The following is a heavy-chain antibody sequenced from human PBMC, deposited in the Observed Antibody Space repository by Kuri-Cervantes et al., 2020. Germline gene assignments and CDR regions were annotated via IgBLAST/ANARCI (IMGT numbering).Heavy chain of an antibody. J-gene: IGHJ4*02. CDR2: FDPEDGET. D-gene: IGHD6-19*01. CDR1: GYTFTGYY. Sequence: ASVKVSCKASGYTFTGYYTHWVRQAPGKGLEWMGGFDPEDGETIYAQKFQGRVTMTEDTSTDTAYMELSSLRSEDTAVYYCATVKAVVGTLRWGYFDYWGQGTLVTVSS. V-gene: IGHV1-24*01. CDR3: ATVKAVVGTLRWGYFDY.